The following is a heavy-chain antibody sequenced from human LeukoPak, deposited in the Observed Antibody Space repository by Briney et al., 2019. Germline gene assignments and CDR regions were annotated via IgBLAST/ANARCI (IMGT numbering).Heavy chain of an antibody. Sequence: ASVKVSCKAFGYTFTSYDINWGRQATGQGLEWMGWVNPDSGNTGYAQKFQGRVTMTRNTSISTAYMELSSLRSEDTAVYYCARSLVITSYYYYGLDVWGQGTTVTVSS. CDR2: VNPDSGNT. CDR3: ARSLVITSYYYYGLDV. J-gene: IGHJ6*02. D-gene: IGHD2/OR15-2a*01. CDR1: GYTFTSYD. V-gene: IGHV1-8*01.